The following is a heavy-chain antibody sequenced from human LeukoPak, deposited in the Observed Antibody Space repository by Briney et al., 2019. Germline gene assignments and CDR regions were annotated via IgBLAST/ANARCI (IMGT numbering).Heavy chain of an antibody. D-gene: IGHD4/OR15-4a*01. Sequence: ASVKVSCKVSGYTLTELSVHWVRQAPGKGLEWMGGFDPEDGETIYAQKFQGRVTMTEDTSTDTAYMELNSLRAEDTAVYFCTTGEEAKFFDYWAQGTLVTVSS. CDR1: GYTLTELS. CDR3: TTGEEAKFFDY. CDR2: FDPEDGET. J-gene: IGHJ4*02. V-gene: IGHV1-24*01.